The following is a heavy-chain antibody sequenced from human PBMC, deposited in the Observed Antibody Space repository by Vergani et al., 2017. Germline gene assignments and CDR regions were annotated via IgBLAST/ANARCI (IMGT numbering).Heavy chain of an antibody. D-gene: IGHD5-24*01. J-gene: IGHJ4*02. V-gene: IGHV5-51*01. CDR2: IFPDDSDT. CDR1: GYRFSSSW. Sequence: EVQLVPSGAEVTKPGESLKISCRGVGYRFSSSWIGWVRQGPGKGLEWMGIIFPDDSDTRYSPSFQGQVTVSADKSISTVYLQWNSLKASDTAMYYCASRRTLQREVDIWGQGTQVTVS. CDR3: ASRRTLQREVDI.